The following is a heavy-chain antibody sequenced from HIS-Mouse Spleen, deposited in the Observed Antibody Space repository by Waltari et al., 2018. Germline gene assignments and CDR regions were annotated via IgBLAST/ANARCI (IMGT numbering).Heavy chain of an antibody. D-gene: IGHD6-13*01. V-gene: IGHV4-39*07. CDR2: IYYSGST. J-gene: IGHJ2*01. Sequence: QLQLQESGTGLVKPTETLSLPCTVSCRSISSSRYYWGWFRPPPGKGLAWIGSIYYSGSTYYNPSLKSRVTISVDTSKNQFSLKLSSVTAADTAVYYCAREIPYSSSWYDWYFDLWGRGTLVTVSS. CDR1: CRSISSSRYY. CDR3: AREIPYSSSWYDWYFDL.